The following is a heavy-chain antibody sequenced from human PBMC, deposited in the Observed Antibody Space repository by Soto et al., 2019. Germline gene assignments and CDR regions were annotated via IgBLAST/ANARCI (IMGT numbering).Heavy chain of an antibody. D-gene: IGHD5-12*01. CDR3: ARVLRDGYNRNWFDP. CDR2: IYYSGST. J-gene: IGHJ5*02. Sequence: QVQLQESGPGLVKPSETLSLTCTVSGGSISSYYWSWIRQPPGKGLEWIGYIYYSGSTNYNPSHKSRVTISVDTSKNQFSLKLSSVTAADTAVYYCARVLRDGYNRNWFDPWGQGTLVTVSS. V-gene: IGHV4-59*01. CDR1: GGSISSYY.